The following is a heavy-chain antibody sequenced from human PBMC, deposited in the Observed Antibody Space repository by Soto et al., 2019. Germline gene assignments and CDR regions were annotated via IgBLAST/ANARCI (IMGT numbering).Heavy chain of an antibody. D-gene: IGHD3-3*01. CDR2: INPSGGST. Sequence: ASVKVSCKASGYTFTSYYMHWVRQAPGQGLEWMGIINPSGGSTSYAQKFQGRVTMTRDTSTSTVYMELSSLRSEDTAVYYCARALYDFWSGYYSSGYFDYWGQGTLVTVSS. V-gene: IGHV1-46*03. J-gene: IGHJ4*02. CDR1: GYTFTSYY. CDR3: ARALYDFWSGYYSSGYFDY.